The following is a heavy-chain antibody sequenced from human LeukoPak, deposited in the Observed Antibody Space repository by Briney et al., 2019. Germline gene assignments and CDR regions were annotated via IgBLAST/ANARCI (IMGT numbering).Heavy chain of an antibody. J-gene: IGHJ4*02. CDR1: GYTFTGYY. V-gene: IGHV1-2*02. CDR2: INPYSGDT. CDR3: ARGGPYSSGYLY. Sequence: ASVKVSCKASGYTFTGYYMYWVRQAPGQGLEWMGWINPYSGDTNYAQKFQGRVTMTRDTSISTAYMELSRLKSEDTAVYYCARGGPYSSGYLYWGQGTLVTVSS. D-gene: IGHD3-22*01.